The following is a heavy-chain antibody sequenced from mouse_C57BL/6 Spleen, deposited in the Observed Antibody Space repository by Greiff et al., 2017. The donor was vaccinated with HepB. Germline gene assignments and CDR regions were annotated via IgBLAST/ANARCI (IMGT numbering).Heavy chain of an antibody. CDR3: ARDPFFDY. CDR1: GYTFTSYW. J-gene: IGHJ2*01. V-gene: IGHV1-50*01. Sequence: QVQLQQPGAELVKPGASVKLSCKASGYTFTSYWMQWVKQRPGQGLEWIGEIDPSDSYTNYNQKFKGKATLTVDTSSSTAYMQLSSLTSEASAVYSCARDPFFDYWGQGTTLTVSS. CDR2: IDPSDSYT.